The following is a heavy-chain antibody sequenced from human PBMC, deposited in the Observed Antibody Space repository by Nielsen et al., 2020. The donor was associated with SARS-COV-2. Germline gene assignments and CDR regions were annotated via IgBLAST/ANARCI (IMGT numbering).Heavy chain of an antibody. CDR1: GFTFCDYY. V-gene: IGHV3-11*01. CDR3: ARAYGTTSFHHGMDV. D-gene: IGHD1-7*01. CDR2: ISSSGSTI. J-gene: IGHJ6*02. Sequence: GESLKISCAASGFTFCDYYMSWIRQAPGKGLEWVSYISSSGSTIYYADSVKGRFTISRDNAKNSLYLQMNSLRAEDTAVYYCARAYGTTSFHHGMDVWGQGTTVTVSS.